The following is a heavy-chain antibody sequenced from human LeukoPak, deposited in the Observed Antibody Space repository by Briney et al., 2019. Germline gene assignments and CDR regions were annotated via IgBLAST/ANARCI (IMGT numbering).Heavy chain of an antibody. CDR2: ISYDGSNK. D-gene: IGHD4-17*01. V-gene: IGHV3-30*03. CDR1: GFSFDSYG. J-gene: IGHJ4*02. CDR3: ASTIDDYGDSFDY. Sequence: GGSLRLSCAASGFSFDSYGMHWVRQAPGKGLEWVAVISYDGSNKYYADSVKGRFTISRDNSKNTLYLQMNSLRAEDTAVYYCASTIDDYGDSFDYWGQGTLVTVSS.